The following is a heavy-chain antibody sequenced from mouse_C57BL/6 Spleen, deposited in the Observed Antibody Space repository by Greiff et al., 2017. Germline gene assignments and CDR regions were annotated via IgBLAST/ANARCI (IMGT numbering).Heavy chain of an antibody. J-gene: IGHJ4*01. V-gene: IGHV5-17*01. CDR3: ARTYGSSLYYAMDY. D-gene: IGHD1-1*01. CDR1: GFTFSDYG. Sequence: EVKVVESGGGLVKPGGSLKLSCAASGFTFSDYGMHWVRQAPEKGLEWVAYISSGSSTIYYADTVKGRFTISRDNAKNTLFLQMTSLRSEDTAMYYCARTYGSSLYYAMDYWGQGTSVTVSS. CDR2: ISSGSSTI.